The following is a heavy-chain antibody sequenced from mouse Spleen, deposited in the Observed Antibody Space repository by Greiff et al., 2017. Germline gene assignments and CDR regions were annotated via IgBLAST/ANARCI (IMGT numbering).Heavy chain of an antibody. V-gene: IGHV1-54*01. J-gene: IGHJ3*01. CDR1: GYAFTNYL. D-gene: IGHD1-1*01. CDR2: INPGSGGT. Sequence: VQLQQSGAELVRPGTSVKVSCKASGYAFTNYLIEWVKQRPGQGLEWIGVINPGSGGTNYNEKFKGKATLTADKSSSTAYMQLSSLTSDDSAVYFCARSSSFAWFAYWGQGTLVTVSA. CDR3: ARSSSFAWFAY.